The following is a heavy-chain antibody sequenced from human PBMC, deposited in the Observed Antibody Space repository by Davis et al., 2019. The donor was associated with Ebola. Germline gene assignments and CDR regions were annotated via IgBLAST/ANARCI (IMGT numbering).Heavy chain of an antibody. J-gene: IGHJ4*02. Sequence: HSQTLSLTCAISGDSVSTAGWNWIRQSPSRGLEWLGRTYYKSKWYNDYAASVKSRITINPDTSKNQFTLQLTSVTPEDTALYYCARGWLRSGFDYWGQGAPVTVSS. CDR3: ARGWLRSGFDY. CDR1: GDSVSTAG. CDR2: TYYKSKWYN. D-gene: IGHD5-12*01. V-gene: IGHV6-1*01.